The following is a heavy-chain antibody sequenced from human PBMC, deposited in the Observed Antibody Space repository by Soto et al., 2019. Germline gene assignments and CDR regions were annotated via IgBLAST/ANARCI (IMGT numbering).Heavy chain of an antibody. V-gene: IGHV4-59*08. CDR2: IYYSGST. CDR1: GGSISSYY. Sequence: PSETLSLTCAVSGGSISSYYWSWIRQPPGKGLEWIGYIYYSGSTNYNPSLKSRVTISVDTSKNQFSLKLSSVTAADTAVYYCARHKDYGDYYYTPYSFDSWGQGTLVTVPQ. CDR3: ARHKDYGDYYYTPYSFDS. D-gene: IGHD4-17*01. J-gene: IGHJ4*02.